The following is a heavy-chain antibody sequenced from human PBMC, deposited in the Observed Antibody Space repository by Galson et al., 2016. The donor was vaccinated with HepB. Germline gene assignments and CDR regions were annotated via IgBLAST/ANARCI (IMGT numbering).Heavy chain of an antibody. J-gene: IGHJ6*04. CDR2: INPNIGIT. Sequence: SVKASCKASGYTFTDFYIHWVRQAPGQGLEWMGWINPNIGITNYAQEFQGRVTMTRDTSISAAYMEVRRLRSDDTAVYYCARDPHGIFGVAEYYFYGMDLWGKGTTVTVSS. CDR1: GYTFTDFY. D-gene: IGHD3-3*01. CDR3: ARDPHGIFGVAEYYFYGMDL. V-gene: IGHV1-2*02.